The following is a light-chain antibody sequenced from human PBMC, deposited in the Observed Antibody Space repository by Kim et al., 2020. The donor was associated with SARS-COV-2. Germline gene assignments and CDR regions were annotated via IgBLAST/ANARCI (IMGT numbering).Light chain of an antibody. CDR2: DAT. Sequence: PGDSATRSCRSSQNVGISLSWYQQTPGPAPRLLIYDATMRAAGIPDRFSGSGSGTDFTLTIGSLGPEDFAIYYCQQRGSRPPALTFGGGTKVDIK. V-gene: IGKV3-11*01. J-gene: IGKJ4*01. CDR1: QNVGIS. CDR3: QQRGSRPPALT.